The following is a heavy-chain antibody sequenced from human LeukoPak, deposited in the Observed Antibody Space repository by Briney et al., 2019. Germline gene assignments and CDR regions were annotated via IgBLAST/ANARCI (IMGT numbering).Heavy chain of an antibody. CDR2: IFYSETT. CDR1: GGSISSGDYY. V-gene: IGHV4-30-4*01. Sequence: SETLSLTCTVSGGSISSGDYYWSWIRQPPGKGLEWIGYIFYSETTYYNPSLKSRVTISVDTSKNQFPLKLTSVTAADTAVYYCAILGRGGSTVAQFGWGQGTLVTVSS. D-gene: IGHD3-16*01. J-gene: IGHJ4*02. CDR3: AILGRGGSTVAQFG.